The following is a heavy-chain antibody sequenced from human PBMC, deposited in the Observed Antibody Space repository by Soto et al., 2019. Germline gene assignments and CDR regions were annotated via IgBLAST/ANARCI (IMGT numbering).Heavy chain of an antibody. CDR2: IIPIFGNT. D-gene: IGHD3-3*01. V-gene: IGHV1-18*01. Sequence: GASVKVSCKASGGTFSSYAISWVRQAPGQGLEWMGGIIPIFGNTNYAQKLQGRVTMTTDTSTSTAYMELRSLRSDDTAVYYCARYDFWSGYLDYYYGMDVWGQGTTVTVSS. CDR3: ARYDFWSGYLDYYYGMDV. J-gene: IGHJ6*02. CDR1: GGTFSSYA.